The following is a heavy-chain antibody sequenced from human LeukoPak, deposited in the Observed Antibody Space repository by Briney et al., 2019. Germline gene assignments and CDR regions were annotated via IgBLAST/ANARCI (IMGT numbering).Heavy chain of an antibody. CDR2: IKQDGSEK. CDR3: AGTKWERPYDY. V-gene: IGHV3-7*01. D-gene: IGHD1-26*01. J-gene: IGHJ4*02. Sequence: GGSLRLSCAASGFTYSSYWMSWVRQAPGKGLEWVANIKQDGSEKYYVDSVKGRFTISRDNAKNSLYLQMNSLRAEDTAVYYCAGTKWERPYDYWGQGTLVTVSS. CDR1: GFTYSSYW.